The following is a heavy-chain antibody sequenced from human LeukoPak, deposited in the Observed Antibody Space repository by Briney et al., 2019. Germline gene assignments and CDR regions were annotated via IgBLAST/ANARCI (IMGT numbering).Heavy chain of an antibody. J-gene: IGHJ4*02. Sequence: SETLSLTCTVSGGSISSYYWSWIRQPPAKEREWIGYIYYSGSTTYNTSFKNRVTISVENTTNHFSLMMSSVTAADAAVYYCARVVAQTHKDLWVRYYFDYGGQGTVVTVS. CDR1: GGSISSYY. CDR3: ARVVAQTHKDLWVRYYFDY. CDR2: IYYSGST. D-gene: IGHD2-15*01. V-gene: IGHV4-59*01.